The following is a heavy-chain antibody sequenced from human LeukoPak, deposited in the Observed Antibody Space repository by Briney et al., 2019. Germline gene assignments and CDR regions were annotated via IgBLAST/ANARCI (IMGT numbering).Heavy chain of an antibody. Sequence: GRSLRLSCAASGFTFSSYAMHWVRQAPGKGLEWVAVISYDGSNKYYADSVKGRFTISRDNSKNTLYLQMNSLRAEDTAVYYCARVTDYYDSSGYPNNTWGQGTLVTVSS. D-gene: IGHD3-22*01. V-gene: IGHV3-30-3*01. CDR2: ISYDGSNK. CDR3: ARVTDYYDSSGYPNNT. CDR1: GFTFSSYA. J-gene: IGHJ5*02.